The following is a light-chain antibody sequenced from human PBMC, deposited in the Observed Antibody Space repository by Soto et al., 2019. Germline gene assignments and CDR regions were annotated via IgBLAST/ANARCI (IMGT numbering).Light chain of an antibody. CDR1: SSNIGSNT. J-gene: IGLJ1*01. Sequence: QSVLTQPPSASGTPWQRVTISCSGSSSNIGSNTVNWYQQLPGTAPKLLIYSNNQRPSGVPDRFSGSKSGTSASLAISGLQSEDEADYYCAAWDDSLNGVYVFGTGTKVTVL. V-gene: IGLV1-44*01. CDR3: AAWDDSLNGVYV. CDR2: SNN.